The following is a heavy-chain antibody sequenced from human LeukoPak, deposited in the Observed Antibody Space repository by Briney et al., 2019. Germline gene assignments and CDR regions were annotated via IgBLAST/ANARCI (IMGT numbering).Heavy chain of an antibody. CDR2: IIPIFGTA. Sequence: ASVKVSCKASGGTFSSYAISWVRQAPGQGLEWMGGIIPIFGTANYAQKFQGRVTITADESTSTAYMELSSLRSGDTAVYYCARGPLRYYYDSSTAFDIWGQGTMVTVSS. D-gene: IGHD3-22*01. CDR3: ARGPLRYYYDSSTAFDI. J-gene: IGHJ3*02. V-gene: IGHV1-69*01. CDR1: GGTFSSYA.